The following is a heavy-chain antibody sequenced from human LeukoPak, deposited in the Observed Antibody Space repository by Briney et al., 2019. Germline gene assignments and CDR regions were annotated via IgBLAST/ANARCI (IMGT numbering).Heavy chain of an antibody. CDR3: ARDAYHACWFDP. D-gene: IGHD3-16*01. CDR2: IKEDGSEK. V-gene: IGHV3-7*01. Sequence: GGSLRLSCAPSGFTFYTYWMAWVRQAPGKGLEWVANIKEDGSEKNYVDSVKGRFTISRDNARNSLDLQMNSLRTEDTAVYYCARDAYHACWFDPWGQGTLVTVSS. CDR1: GFTFYTYW. J-gene: IGHJ5*02.